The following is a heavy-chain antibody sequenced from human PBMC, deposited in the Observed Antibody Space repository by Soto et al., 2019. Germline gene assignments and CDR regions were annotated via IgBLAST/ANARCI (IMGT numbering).Heavy chain of an antibody. CDR3: AKTRLQYPGPAGDY. D-gene: IGHD2-2*01. Sequence: EVQLLESGGGLVQPGGSLRLSCAASGFTFSSYAMSWVRQAPGKGLEWVSAISGSGGSTYYADSVKGRFTISRDNSKNTLYLPMNSLRAEDTAVYYCAKTRLQYPGPAGDYWGQGTLVTVSS. J-gene: IGHJ4*02. V-gene: IGHV3-23*01. CDR1: GFTFSSYA. CDR2: ISGSGGST.